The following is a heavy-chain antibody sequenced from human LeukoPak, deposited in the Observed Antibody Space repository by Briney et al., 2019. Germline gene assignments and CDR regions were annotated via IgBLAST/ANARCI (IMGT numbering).Heavy chain of an antibody. D-gene: IGHD1-26*01. V-gene: IGHV3-21*05. J-gene: IGHJ4*02. CDR1: GFTFSSYS. CDR2: ITASGTAM. CDR3: ARGHSYY. Sequence: GGSLRLSCAASGFTFSSYSMNWVRQAPGKGLEWVSHITASGTAMFYADSVKGRFTISRDNAKNSLYLQMNSLRAEDTAVYYCARGHSYYWGQGTLVTVSS.